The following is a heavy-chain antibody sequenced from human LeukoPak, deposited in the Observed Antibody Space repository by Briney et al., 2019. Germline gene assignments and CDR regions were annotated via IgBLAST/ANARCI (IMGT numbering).Heavy chain of an antibody. Sequence: PSETLSLTCAVYGGSLSGYYWTWIRQPPGKGLEWIGEIKESEATNYNASLKSRVTISIDTSKNQFTLKLTSVTAADTAVYYCAREGVRNVHDPLGYWGQGTLATVRS. D-gene: IGHD5/OR15-5a*01. CDR3: AREGVRNVHDPLGY. V-gene: IGHV4-34*01. CDR1: GGSLSGYY. CDR2: IKESEAT. J-gene: IGHJ4*02.